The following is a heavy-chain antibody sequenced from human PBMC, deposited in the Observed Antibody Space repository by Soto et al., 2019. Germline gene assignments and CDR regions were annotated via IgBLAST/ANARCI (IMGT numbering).Heavy chain of an antibody. CDR1: GFTFTNYP. Sequence: QVHLVESGGGVVQPGGSLRLSCAASGFTFTNYPMHWVRQAPGKGLEWVAVISVDGGSQAYPDSMKGRFTISRDNSGNRVYLQLNSLRLEDTAVYYCAREGSSSGRAGLFDIWGQGTVVTVSS. CDR2: ISVDGGSQ. CDR3: AREGSSSGRAGLFDI. D-gene: IGHD6-19*01. V-gene: IGHV3-30-3*01. J-gene: IGHJ3*02.